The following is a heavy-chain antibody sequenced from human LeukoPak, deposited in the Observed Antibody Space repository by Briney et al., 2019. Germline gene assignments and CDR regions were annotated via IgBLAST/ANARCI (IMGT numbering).Heavy chain of an antibody. J-gene: IGHJ4*02. Sequence: PSETLSLTCAVSNYSISSGFYWAWVRQPPGKGLEWIGNIYYSGSTYCNPSLKSRIIISVDTSKNQFSLKLRSVTAADTAVYYCARDLSYFDYWGQGTLVTVSS. CDR3: ARDLSYFDY. CDR2: IYYSGST. CDR1: NYSISSGFY. V-gene: IGHV4-38-2*02.